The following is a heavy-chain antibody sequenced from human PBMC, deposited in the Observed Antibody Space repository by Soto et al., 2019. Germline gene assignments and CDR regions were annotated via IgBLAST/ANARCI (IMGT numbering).Heavy chain of an antibody. CDR1: GGSLSSSIYY. J-gene: IGHJ4*02. Sequence: PSETLSLTCTVSGGSLSSSIYYWDWIRQPPGKGLEWIGSIYYGRSTFYNPSLKSRVTISVDTSKNQFSLELTSVTAADTAVYYCVRRQYSSSIDYWGQGTLVTVSS. V-gene: IGHV4-39*01. CDR2: IYYGRST. D-gene: IGHD6-13*01. CDR3: VRRQYSSSIDY.